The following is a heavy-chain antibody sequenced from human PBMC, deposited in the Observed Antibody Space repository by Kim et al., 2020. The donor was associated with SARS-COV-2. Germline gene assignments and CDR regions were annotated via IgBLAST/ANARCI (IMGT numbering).Heavy chain of an antibody. CDR3: ARRRGPAPGYIGPNWFDP. Sequence: SETLSLTCTVSGGSISSSSYYWGWIRQPPGKGLEWIGSIYYSGSTYYNPSLKSRVTISVDTSKNQFSLKLSSVTAADTAGYYCARRRGPAPGYIGPNWFDPWGQGTLVTVSS. D-gene: IGHD6-13*01. V-gene: IGHV4-39*01. CDR1: GGSISSSSYY. J-gene: IGHJ5*02. CDR2: IYYSGST.